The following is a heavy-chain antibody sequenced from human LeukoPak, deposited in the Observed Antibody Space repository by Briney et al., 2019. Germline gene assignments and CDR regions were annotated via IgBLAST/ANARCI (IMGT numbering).Heavy chain of an antibody. CDR3: ARDEHQYYHASSGRFDY. D-gene: IGHD3-22*01. CDR1: GFTFSYYW. V-gene: IGHV3-7*04. CDR2: IKQDGSEK. J-gene: IGHJ4*02. Sequence: PGGSLRLSCAASGFTFSYYWMGWVRQAPGKGLEWVANIKQDGSEKYYVDSVKGRFTISRDNAKNSLYLRMNSMRAEDTAVYYCARDEHQYYHASSGRFDYWGQGILVTVSS.